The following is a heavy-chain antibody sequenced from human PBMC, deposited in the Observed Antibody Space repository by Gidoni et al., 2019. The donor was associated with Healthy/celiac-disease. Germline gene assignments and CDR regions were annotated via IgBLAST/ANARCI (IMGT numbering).Heavy chain of an antibody. CDR1: GGSLSGYY. CDR3: SRGRRINCTNGLCYPLGGLYMDV. V-gene: IGHV4-34*01. J-gene: IGHJ6*03. D-gene: IGHD2-8*01. CDR2: INHSGST. Sequence: QVQLQQWGAGLLKPSETLSLTCAVDGGSLSGYYWSWISQPPGKGLEWIGEINHSGSTHYNPSLKILVTISVDTSKNQFSLKLSSVTAPDTAVYYCSRGRRINCTNGLCYPLGGLYMDVWGKGTTVTVSS.